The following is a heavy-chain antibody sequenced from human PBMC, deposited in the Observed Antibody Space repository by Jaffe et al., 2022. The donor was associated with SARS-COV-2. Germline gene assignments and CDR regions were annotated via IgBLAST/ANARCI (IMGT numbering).Heavy chain of an antibody. J-gene: IGHJ4*02. CDR1: GFTFSSYA. D-gene: IGHD6-13*01. V-gene: IGHV3-23*04. CDR2: ISGGGVST. Sequence: EVQLGESGGGLVQPGGSLRLSCAASGFTFSSYAMGWVRQAPGKGLEWVSSISGGGVSTYYTDSVKGRFTISRDNSRNTVYLQMNSLRAEDTAVYYCAKGSGEQQLVYDYWGQGTLVTVSS. CDR3: AKGSGEQQLVYDY.